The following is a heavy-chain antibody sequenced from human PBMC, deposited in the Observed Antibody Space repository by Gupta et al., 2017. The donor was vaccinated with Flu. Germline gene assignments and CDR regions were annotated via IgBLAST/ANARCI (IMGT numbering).Heavy chain of an antibody. Sequence: EVQLVESGGDLVKPGGSLRLSCAASGLTFSNAWMSWVRQAPGKGVEWVGRIKSKTDGGKTDYAAPGKGRFTISRDDSKGTLYLQMNSLKTEDTAVDFCHTHPGPWDYWGQGALVTVSS. CDR1: GLTFSNAW. J-gene: IGHJ4*02. CDR3: HTHPGPWDY. CDR2: IKSKTDGGKT. V-gene: IGHV3-15*01. D-gene: IGHD7-27*01.